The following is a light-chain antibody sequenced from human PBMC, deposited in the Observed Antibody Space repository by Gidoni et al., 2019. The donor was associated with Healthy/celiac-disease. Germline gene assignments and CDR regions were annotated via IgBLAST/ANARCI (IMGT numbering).Light chain of an antibody. Sequence: DIQMTQSPSTLSASVGDRVTITCRASQSISSWLAWYQQKPGKVPKLLIYDASSLESGVPSRFSGSGSGTEFTLTISSLQPDDFATYYCQQYNSYSGTFXXXTKVEIK. CDR1: QSISSW. V-gene: IGKV1-5*01. CDR3: QQYNSYSGT. J-gene: IGKJ1*01. CDR2: DAS.